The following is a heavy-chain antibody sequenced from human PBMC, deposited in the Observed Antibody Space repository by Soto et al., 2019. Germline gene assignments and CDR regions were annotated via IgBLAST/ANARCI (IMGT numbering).Heavy chain of an antibody. V-gene: IGHV2-5*01. CDR1: GFSLSSSGLG. Sequence: QITLKESGPTLVKPTQTLTLTCTFSGFSLSSSGLGVGWIRQPPGKALAWLALIYWYDEKRYRPSLKSKLTISPETSKNQVVLTMPTTDPVDTATYYCANTTGDGFFDSWGQGTLVTVSS. CDR3: ANTTGDGFFDS. D-gene: IGHD1-1*01. CDR2: IYWYDEK. J-gene: IGHJ4*02.